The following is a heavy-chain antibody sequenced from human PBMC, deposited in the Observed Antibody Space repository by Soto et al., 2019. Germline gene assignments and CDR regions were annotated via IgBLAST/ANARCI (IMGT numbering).Heavy chain of an antibody. Sequence: SGTLSLTCTVSGGSISSGDYYWSWIRQPPGKGLEWIGYIYYSGSTYYNPSLKSRVTISVDTSKNQFSLKLSSVTAADTAVYYCAREKYDSSGRNWFAPWGQGTLVTVSS. V-gene: IGHV4-30-4*01. D-gene: IGHD3-22*01. CDR1: GGSISSGDYY. CDR3: AREKYDSSGRNWFAP. CDR2: IYYSGST. J-gene: IGHJ5*02.